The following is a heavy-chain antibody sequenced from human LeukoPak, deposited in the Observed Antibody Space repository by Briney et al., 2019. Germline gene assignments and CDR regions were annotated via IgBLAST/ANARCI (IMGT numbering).Heavy chain of an antibody. CDR1: GGTFSSYA. CDR3: ARARRYYGSGSWFYYYMDV. Sequence: SVKVSCKASGGTFSSYAISWVRQAPGQGLEWMGGIIPIFGTANYAQKFQGRVTTTTDESTSTAYMELSSLRSEDTAVYYCARARRYYGSGSWFYYYMDVWGKGTTVTVSS. D-gene: IGHD3-10*01. V-gene: IGHV1-69*05. J-gene: IGHJ6*03. CDR2: IIPIFGTA.